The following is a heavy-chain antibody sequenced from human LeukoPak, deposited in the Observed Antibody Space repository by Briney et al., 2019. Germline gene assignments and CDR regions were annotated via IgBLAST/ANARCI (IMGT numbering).Heavy chain of an antibody. Sequence: GGSLRLSCAASGFTFSSYVMSWVRQAPGKGLEWVAVIWYDGSNKYYADSVKGRFTISRDNSKNTLYLQMNSLRAEDTAVYYCARVSGDYWYFDYWGQGTLVTVSS. CDR3: ARVSGDYWYFDY. D-gene: IGHD4-17*01. CDR1: GFTFSSYV. V-gene: IGHV3-33*08. CDR2: IWYDGSNK. J-gene: IGHJ4*02.